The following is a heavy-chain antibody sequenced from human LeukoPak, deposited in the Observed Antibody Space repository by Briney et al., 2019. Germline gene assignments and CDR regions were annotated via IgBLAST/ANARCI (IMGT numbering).Heavy chain of an antibody. Sequence: PGRSLRLSCAASGFTFSSYAMHWVRQAPGKGLEWVAVISYDGSNKYYADSVKGRFTISRDNSKNTLYLQMNSLRAEDTAVYYCARDFFTRDWNWFDPWGQGTLVTVSS. CDR1: GFTFSSYA. CDR2: ISYDGSNK. D-gene: IGHD2-21*02. J-gene: IGHJ5*02. V-gene: IGHV3-30*04. CDR3: ARDFFTRDWNWFDP.